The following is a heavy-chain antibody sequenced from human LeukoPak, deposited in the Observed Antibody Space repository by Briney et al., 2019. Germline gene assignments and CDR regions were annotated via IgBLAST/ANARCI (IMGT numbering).Heavy chain of an antibody. CDR3: AREYSSSPHSYYYYYMDV. CDR2: IIPIFGTA. D-gene: IGHD6-6*01. CDR1: GYTFTSYY. J-gene: IGHJ6*03. V-gene: IGHV1-69*05. Sequence: ASVKVSCKASGYTFTSYYMHWVRQAPGQGLEWMGRIIPIFGTANYAQKFQGRVTIITDESTSTAYMELSSLRSEDTAVYYCAREYSSSPHSYYYYYMDVWGKGTMVTVSS.